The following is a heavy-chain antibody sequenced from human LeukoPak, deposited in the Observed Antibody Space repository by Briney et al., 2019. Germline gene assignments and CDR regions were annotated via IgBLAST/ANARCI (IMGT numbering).Heavy chain of an antibody. D-gene: IGHD1-26*01. V-gene: IGHV4-39*01. CDR2: IYYSGST. J-gene: IGHJ4*02. CDR1: GGSISSSSYY. Sequence: SETLSLTCTVSGGSISSSSYYWGWIRQPPGKGLEWIGSIYYSGSTYYNPSLKSRVTISVDTSKNQFSLKLSSVTAADTAVYYCARMGELLGLVSDYWGQRTLVTVSS. CDR3: ARMGELLGLVSDY.